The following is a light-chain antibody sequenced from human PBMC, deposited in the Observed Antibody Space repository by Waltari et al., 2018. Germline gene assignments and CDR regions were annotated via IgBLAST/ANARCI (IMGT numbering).Light chain of an antibody. Sequence: YQRHPGKAPQLIIFDVSNRPSGVSNRFSGSKSGDTASLTISGLQAEDEADYYCSSYTSSSTYVVFGGGTKLTVL. CDR3: SSYTSSSTYVV. CDR2: DVS. J-gene: IGLJ2*01. V-gene: IGLV2-14*03.